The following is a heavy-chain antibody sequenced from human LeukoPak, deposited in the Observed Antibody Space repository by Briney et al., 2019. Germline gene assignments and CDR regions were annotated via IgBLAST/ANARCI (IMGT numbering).Heavy chain of an antibody. CDR3: ARGFCSSTSCYQGPFDF. CDR2: IKNKTNGGTT. V-gene: IGHV3-15*01. Sequence: PGGSLRLSCAASGFVSSSAWMTWVRQAPGKGLEWVGHIKNKTNGGTTDYAAPVKGRFIISRDDSKNTLYLQMNSLRTEDTAVYYCARGFCSSTSCYQGPFDFWGQGTLVTVSS. CDR1: GFVSSSAW. J-gene: IGHJ4*02. D-gene: IGHD2-2*01.